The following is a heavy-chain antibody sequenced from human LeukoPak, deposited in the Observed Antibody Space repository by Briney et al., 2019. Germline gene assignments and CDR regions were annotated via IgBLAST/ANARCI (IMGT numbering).Heavy chain of an antibody. J-gene: IGHJ3*02. Sequence: GGSLRLSCAASGFTFSSYWMSWVRQAPGKGLEWVSSISTSSSYIYYADSVKGRFTISRDNAKNSLYLQMNSLRAEDTAVYYCARVSKSGWYAHDAFDIWGQGTMVTVSS. CDR3: ARVSKSGWYAHDAFDI. CDR1: GFTFSSYW. V-gene: IGHV3-21*01. CDR2: ISTSSSYI. D-gene: IGHD6-19*01.